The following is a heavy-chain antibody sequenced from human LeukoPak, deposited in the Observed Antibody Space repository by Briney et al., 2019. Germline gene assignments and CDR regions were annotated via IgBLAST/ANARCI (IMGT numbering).Heavy chain of an antibody. V-gene: IGHV3-11*03. CDR2: ISDTSAYT. CDR3: ARFLGRITISGVVPYGMDV. CDR1: GFIFSDYY. J-gene: IGHJ6*02. D-gene: IGHD3-3*01. Sequence: PGGSLRLSCAASGFIFSDYYMTWIRQAPGKGLEWISYISDTSAYTNYADSVKGRFTISRDNAKISLYLQVNSLRAEDTAVYYCARFLGRITISGVVPYGMDVWGQGTTVTVSS.